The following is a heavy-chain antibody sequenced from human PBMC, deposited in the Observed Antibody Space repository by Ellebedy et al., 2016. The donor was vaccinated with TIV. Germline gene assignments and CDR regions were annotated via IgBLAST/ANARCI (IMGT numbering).Heavy chain of an antibody. D-gene: IGHD2-2*01. J-gene: IGHJ4*02. CDR2: ISSSSSYT. V-gene: IGHV3-11*05. CDR1: GFTFSDYY. CDR3: ARELGYCSSTSCYGGDFDY. Sequence: GESLKISXAASGFTFSDYYMSWIRQAPGKGLEWVSYISSSSSYTNYADSVKGRFTISRDNSKNTLYLQMNSLRAEDTAVYYCARELGYCSSTSCYGGDFDYWGQGTLVTVSS.